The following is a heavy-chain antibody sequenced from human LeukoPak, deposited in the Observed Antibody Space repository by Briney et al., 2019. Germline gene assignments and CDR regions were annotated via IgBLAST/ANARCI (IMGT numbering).Heavy chain of an antibody. J-gene: IGHJ5*02. CDR3: ARDLGYSGYDP. CDR2: ISSSSGSI. V-gene: IGHV3-21*01. Sequence: WVSAISSSSGSIYYADSVKGRFTISRDNAKNSLYLQMNSLRAEDTAVYYCARDLGYSGYDPWGQGTLVTVSS. D-gene: IGHD5-12*01.